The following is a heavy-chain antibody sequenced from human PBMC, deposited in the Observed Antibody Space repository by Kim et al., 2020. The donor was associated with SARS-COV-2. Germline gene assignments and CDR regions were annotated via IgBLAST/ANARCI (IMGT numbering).Heavy chain of an antibody. J-gene: IGHJ4*02. Sequence: KYYADSVKGRFTISRDNSKNTLYLQMNSLRAEDTAVYYCASFMTTVTDNYWGQGTLVTVSS. D-gene: IGHD4-17*01. V-gene: IGHV3-30*01. CDR3: ASFMTTVTDNY. CDR2: K.